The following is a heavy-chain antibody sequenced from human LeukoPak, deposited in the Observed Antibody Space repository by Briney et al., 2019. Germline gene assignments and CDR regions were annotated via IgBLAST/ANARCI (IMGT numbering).Heavy chain of an antibody. D-gene: IGHD5-18*01. V-gene: IGHV3-30*02. CDR3: AKDEGYNFGFNDY. J-gene: IGHJ4*02. Sequence: GGSLGLSCAASGFIFGRYGMHWVRQAPGKGLEWVAFIRYDGNTKYYIDSVKGRFTISRDNSRNTLYLQMNSLRGEDTAMYYCAKDEGYNFGFNDYWGQGALVTVSS. CDR1: GFIFGRYG. CDR2: IRYDGNTK.